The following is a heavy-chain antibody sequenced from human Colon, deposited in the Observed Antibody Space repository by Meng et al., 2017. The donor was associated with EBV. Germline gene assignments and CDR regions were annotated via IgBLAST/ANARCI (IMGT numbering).Heavy chain of an antibody. D-gene: IGHD2-2*01. CDR1: GDSISGGEYF. J-gene: IGHJ4*02. CDR3: ARGELLWDY. Sequence: QAHLPGTCHGRGKPSHTLALTCTVPGDSISGGEYFWSWIRQPPGKGLEWIGYMDYRGSTFYNPSLKSRVTISVDTSKNQFSLKLSSVIAADTAVYFCARGELLWDYWGQGTLVTVSS. V-gene: IGHV4-30-4*01. CDR2: MDYRGST.